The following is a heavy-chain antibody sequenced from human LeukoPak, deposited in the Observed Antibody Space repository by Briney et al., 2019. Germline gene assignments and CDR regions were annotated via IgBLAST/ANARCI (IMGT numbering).Heavy chain of an antibody. Sequence: GGSLRLSCAASGFTFSSACLSWVRQAPGKGLEWVGRIRTKSDGETVDYAAPVKGRFTISRDDAKNTLFLQMNSLKTEDTAVYYCATPALGRRLYYYDYWGQGTLVTVSP. CDR2: IRTKSDGETV. CDR1: GFTFSSAC. V-gene: IGHV3-15*07. D-gene: IGHD3-16*01. CDR3: ATPALGRRLYYYDY. J-gene: IGHJ4*02.